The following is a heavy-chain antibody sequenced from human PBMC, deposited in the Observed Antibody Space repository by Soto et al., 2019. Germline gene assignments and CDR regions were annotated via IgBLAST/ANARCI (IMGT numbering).Heavy chain of an antibody. V-gene: IGHV3-30*18. CDR2: ISYDGSNK. Sequence: GGSLRLSCAASGFTFSSYGMHWVRQAPGKGLEWVAVISYDGSNKYYADSVKGRFTISRDNSKNTLYLQMNGPRAEDTAVYYCAKVLYGGNPNFDYWGQGTLVTVSS. CDR3: AKVLYGGNPNFDY. CDR1: GFTFSSYG. D-gene: IGHD2-15*01. J-gene: IGHJ4*02.